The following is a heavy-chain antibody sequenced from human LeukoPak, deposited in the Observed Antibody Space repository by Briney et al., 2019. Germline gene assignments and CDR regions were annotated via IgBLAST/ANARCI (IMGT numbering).Heavy chain of an antibody. CDR2: INPSGGST. J-gene: IGHJ4*02. CDR3: AGDGSFTPQYYDFWSGYYDGPIDY. CDR1: GYTFTSYY. V-gene: IGHV1-46*01. Sequence: ASVKVSCKASGYTFTSYYMHWVRQAPGQGLEWMGIINPSGGSTSYAQKFQGRVTMTRDTSTSTVYMELSSLRSEDTAVYYCAGDGSFTPQYYDFWSGYYDGPIDYWGQGTLVTVSS. D-gene: IGHD3-3*01.